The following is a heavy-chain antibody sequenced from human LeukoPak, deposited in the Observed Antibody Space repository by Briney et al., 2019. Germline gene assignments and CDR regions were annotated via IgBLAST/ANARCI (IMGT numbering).Heavy chain of an antibody. CDR1: GFTFSSYE. V-gene: IGHV3-48*03. CDR2: ISSSDNTI. Sequence: GGSLRLSCAASGFTFSSYEMNWVRQAPGKGLEWVSYISSSDNTIYYADSVKGRFTISRDNAKNSLYLQMNSLRAENTAVYYCARDINWVGGYWGQGTLVTVSS. CDR3: ARDINWVGGY. D-gene: IGHD7-27*01. J-gene: IGHJ4*02.